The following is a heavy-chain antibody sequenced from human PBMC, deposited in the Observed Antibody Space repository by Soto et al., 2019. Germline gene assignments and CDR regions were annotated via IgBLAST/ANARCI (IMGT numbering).Heavy chain of an antibody. D-gene: IGHD4-4*01. CDR1: GFPFTVFW. J-gene: IGHJ1*01. V-gene: IGHV3-7*01. CDR3: ARDGPIQQLGQSYQF. CDR2: INQGGCET. Sequence: EVQLVESGGALVQPGGSLRLSCAASGFPFTVFWMSWVRRVPGKGLEWLANINQGGCETYYVDSVKGRFTISRDNAANLVYLEMNSLRAEDSAVYYCARDGPIQQLGQSYQFWGQGTLVTVSS.